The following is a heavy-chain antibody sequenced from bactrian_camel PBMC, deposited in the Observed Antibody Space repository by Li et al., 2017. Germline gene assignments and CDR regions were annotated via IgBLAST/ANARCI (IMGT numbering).Heavy chain of an antibody. CDR2: ISSGGGTTYYT. CDR3: ALDPYTLWVYGS. CDR1: GFTFSSYW. J-gene: IGHJ4*01. D-gene: IGHD3*01. V-gene: IGHV3S1*01. Sequence: HVQLVESGGGLVQPGGSLRLSCAASGFTFSSYWLDWVRQAPGKGLEWVSSISSGGGTTYYTYYADSVKGRFTISRDNAKNTVYLQINGLKSEDTALYYCALDPYTLWVYGSWGQGTQVTVS.